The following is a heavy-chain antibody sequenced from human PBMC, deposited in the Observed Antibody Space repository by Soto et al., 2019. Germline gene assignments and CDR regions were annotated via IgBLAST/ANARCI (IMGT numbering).Heavy chain of an antibody. CDR3: ARTWMTTVTTCFDY. V-gene: IGHV4-34*01. CDR2: INHSGST. CDR1: GGSFSGYY. D-gene: IGHD4-4*01. J-gene: IGHJ4*02. Sequence: SETLSLTCAVYGGSFSGYYWSWIRQPPGKGLEWIGEINHSGSTNYNPSLKSRVTISVDTSKNQFSLKLSSVTAADTAVYYCARTWMTTVTTCFDYWGQGTLVTVSS.